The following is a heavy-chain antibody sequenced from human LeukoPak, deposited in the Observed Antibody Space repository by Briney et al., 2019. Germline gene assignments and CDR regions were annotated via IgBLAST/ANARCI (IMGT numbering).Heavy chain of an antibody. V-gene: IGHV4-59*01. CDR1: GGSISSYY. J-gene: IGHJ4*02. D-gene: IGHD3-22*01. CDR2: ISYSGST. Sequence: PSETPSLTCTVSGGSISSYYWSWIRQPPGKGLEWIGYISYSGSTNYNPSLRSRVTISVDTSKNQFSLKLTSVTAADTAVYYCATYYYDSTAYYFNFWGQGTLVTVSS. CDR3: ATYYYDSTAYYFNF.